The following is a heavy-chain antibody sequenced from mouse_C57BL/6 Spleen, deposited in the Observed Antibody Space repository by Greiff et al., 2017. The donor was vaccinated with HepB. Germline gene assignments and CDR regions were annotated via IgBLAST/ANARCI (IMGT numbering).Heavy chain of an antibody. V-gene: IGHV1-15*01. CDR1: GYTFTDYE. CDR3: TRYYEGWFAY. D-gene: IGHD1-1*01. J-gene: IGHJ3*01. CDR2: IDPETGGT. Sequence: QVQLQQSGAELVRPGASVTLSCKASGYTFTDYEMHWVKQTPVHGLEWIGAIDPETGGTAYNQKFKGKAILTADKSSSTAYMELRSLTSEDSAVYYCTRYYEGWFAYWGQGTLVTVSA.